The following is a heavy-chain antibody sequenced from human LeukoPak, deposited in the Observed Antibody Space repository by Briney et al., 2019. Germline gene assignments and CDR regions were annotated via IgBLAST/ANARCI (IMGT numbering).Heavy chain of an antibody. CDR2: ISVSGGSK. CDR3: AKVDYDDYGMDV. D-gene: IGHD4-17*01. V-gene: IGHV3-23*01. Sequence: GRSLRLSCAASGFTFSSYAMSWVRQAPGKGLEWVSAISVSGGSKYYADSVKGRFTISRDNSKNKLYLQMNSLRAEDTAGYYCAKVDYDDYGMDVWGKGTTVTVSS. J-gene: IGHJ6*04. CDR1: GFTFSSYA.